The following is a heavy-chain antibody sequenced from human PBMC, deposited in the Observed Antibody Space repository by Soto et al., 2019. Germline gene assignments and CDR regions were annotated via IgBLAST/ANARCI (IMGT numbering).Heavy chain of an antibody. Sequence: SETLSLTCTVSGGSISNFYWSWIRQPPGKGLEWIGYISYSGNTNYNPSLKSRVSISVDTSKDQLSLNLTSVTAADTAVYYCARAPMVLSRSYFDSWGQGTPVTVSS. V-gene: IGHV4-59*01. CDR2: ISYSGNT. CDR1: GGSISNFY. CDR3: ARAPMVLSRSYFDS. D-gene: IGHD2-8*01. J-gene: IGHJ4*02.